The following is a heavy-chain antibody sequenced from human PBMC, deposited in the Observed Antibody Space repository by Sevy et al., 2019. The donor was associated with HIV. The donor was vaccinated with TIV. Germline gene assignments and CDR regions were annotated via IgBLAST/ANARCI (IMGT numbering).Heavy chain of an antibody. CDR3: ARVAYSSGWFDY. CDR1: GFTFSSYA. J-gene: IGHJ4*02. CDR2: ISYDGSNK. D-gene: IGHD6-19*01. V-gene: IGHV3-30-3*01. Sequence: GGSLRLSCTASGFTFSSYAMHWVRQAPGKGLEWVAVISYDGSNKYYADSVKGRFTISRDNSKNTLYLQMNSLRAEDTAVYYCARVAYSSGWFDYWGQGTLVTVSS.